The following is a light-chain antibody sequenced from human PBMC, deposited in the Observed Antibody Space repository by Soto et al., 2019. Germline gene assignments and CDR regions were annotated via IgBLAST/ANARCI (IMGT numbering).Light chain of an antibody. J-gene: IGKJ4*02. V-gene: IGKV1-12*01. CDR3: KQANNLPRLT. CDR2: AAS. Sequence: DIQMTQSPSSLSASVGDRVTITCRASQGIGNWLAWYQQKPGKAPKLLIFAASSLQSGVPLRFSGSGCGTDFTLTISGLQPKDFAPYYCKQANNLPRLTFSGGTKV. CDR1: QGIGNW.